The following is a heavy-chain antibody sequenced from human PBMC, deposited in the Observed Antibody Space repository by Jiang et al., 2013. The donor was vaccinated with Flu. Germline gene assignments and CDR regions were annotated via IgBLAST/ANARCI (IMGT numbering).Heavy chain of an antibody. Sequence: EVKKPGASVKVSCKASGYTFTSYAMHWVRQAPGQRLEWMGWINAGNGNTKYSQKFQGRVTITRDTSASTAYMELSSLRSEDTAVYYCAREGRIAVAGTRWFDPWGQGTLVTVSS. CDR2: INAGNGNT. J-gene: IGHJ5*02. D-gene: IGHD6-19*01. CDR1: GYTFTSYA. V-gene: IGHV1-3*01. CDR3: AREGRIAVAGTRWFDP.